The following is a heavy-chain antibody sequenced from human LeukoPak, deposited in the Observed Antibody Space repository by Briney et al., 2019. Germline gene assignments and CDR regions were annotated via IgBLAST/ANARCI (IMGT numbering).Heavy chain of an antibody. CDR2: IYYTGKT. V-gene: IGHV4-61*03. J-gene: IGHJ4*02. Sequence: SETLSLTCTVSGDSVSNGNYYWSWLRQPPGKALERIGYIYYTGKTYYNPSLEGRVTILVDTSRNHFSVKLSSVTAADTAVYYCARSQNYYGSGDYWSQGTLVTVSS. CDR1: GDSVSNGNYY. CDR3: ARSQNYYGSGDY. D-gene: IGHD3-10*01.